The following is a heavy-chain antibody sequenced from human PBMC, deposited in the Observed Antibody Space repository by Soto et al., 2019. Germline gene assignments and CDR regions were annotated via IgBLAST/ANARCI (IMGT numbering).Heavy chain of an antibody. CDR2: IWYDGSNK. J-gene: IGHJ6*02. D-gene: IGHD2-2*01. CDR3: ARAAEGGMDV. V-gene: IGHV3-33*01. CDR1: GFTFTSNG. Sequence: QVQLVESGGGVVQPGRSLRLSCAASGFTFTSNGMHWVRQAPSKGLEWVAIIWYDGSNKYYADSVKGRFTISRDNSKNTLYLQMNSLRAQDTAVYYCARAAEGGMDVWGQGTTVTVSS.